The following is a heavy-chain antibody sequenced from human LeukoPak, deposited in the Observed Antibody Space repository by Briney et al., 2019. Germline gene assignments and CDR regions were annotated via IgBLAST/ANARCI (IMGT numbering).Heavy chain of an antibody. D-gene: IGHD2-21*01. CDR1: GYTFSGYY. CDR2: INPNSGGT. V-gene: IGHV1-2*02. Sequence: ASVKVSCKASGYTFSGYYMHWVRQAPGQGLEWMGWINPNSGGTNFAQKFQGRVTMTRDTSISTAYMELSRLRSDDTAVYYCAREYYGRALDPWGQGTLVTVSS. CDR3: AREYYGRALDP. J-gene: IGHJ5*02.